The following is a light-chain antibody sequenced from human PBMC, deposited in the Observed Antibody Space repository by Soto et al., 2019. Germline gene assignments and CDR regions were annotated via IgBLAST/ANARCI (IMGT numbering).Light chain of an antibody. CDR3: SSYTSSSALGV. V-gene: IGLV2-14*01. J-gene: IGLJ3*02. CDR1: SSDIGIFNY. CDR2: EVT. Sequence: QSALTQPASVSGSPGQSITISCTGTSSDIGIFNYVSWYQQHPGKAPKLIIYEVTNRPSGVSDRFSGSKSGSTASLIISGLQADDEADYYCSSYTSSSALGVFGGGTKVTVL.